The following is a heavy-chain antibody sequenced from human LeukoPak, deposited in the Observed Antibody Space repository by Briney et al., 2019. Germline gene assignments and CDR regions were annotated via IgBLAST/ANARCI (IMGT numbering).Heavy chain of an antibody. Sequence: ASVKVSCKASGYTFTGYYTHWVRQAPGQGLEWMGWINPNSGGTNYAQKFQGRVTMTRDTSISTAYMELSRLRSDDTAVYYCARGGSGSYSYSAYFDYWGQGTLVTVSS. D-gene: IGHD1-26*01. CDR2: INPNSGGT. V-gene: IGHV1-2*02. CDR3: ARGGSGSYSYSAYFDY. CDR1: GYTFTGYY. J-gene: IGHJ4*02.